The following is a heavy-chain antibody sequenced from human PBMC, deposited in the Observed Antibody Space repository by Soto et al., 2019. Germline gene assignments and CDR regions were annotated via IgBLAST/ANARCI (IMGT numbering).Heavy chain of an antibody. Sequence: EVQLVESGGGLIQPGGSLRLSCAVSGFTVSNNYMSWVRQAPGKGLEGVSVIYSGGYTAYGDSVKGRFTISRDNSKNTRHPKKSRGTAESTTVFMGGAQRGGGGYWGQGTLVTVSS. CDR3: GAQRGGGGY. J-gene: IGHJ4*02. V-gene: IGHV3-53*01. CDR2: IYSGGYT. CDR1: GFTVSNNY. D-gene: IGHD6-25*01.